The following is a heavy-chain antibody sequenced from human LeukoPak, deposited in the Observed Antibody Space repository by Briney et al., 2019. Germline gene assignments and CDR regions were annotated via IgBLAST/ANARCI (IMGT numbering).Heavy chain of an antibody. CDR1: GHRFISNY. D-gene: IGHD2-21*02. CDR2: MHPGNGNT. CDR3: AREGSYCVGGDCYSFDF. Sequence: GASVKVSCKASGHRFISNYIQWVRQAPGLGPEWMGWMHPGNGNTRYAEKFQGRVTMTRDTSINTAYMDLSSLRSGDTAVYYCAREGSYCVGGDCYSFDFWGQGTLITVSS. V-gene: IGHV1-2*02. J-gene: IGHJ4*02.